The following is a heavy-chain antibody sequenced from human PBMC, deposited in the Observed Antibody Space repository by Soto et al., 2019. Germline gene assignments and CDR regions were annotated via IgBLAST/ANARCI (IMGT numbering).Heavy chain of an antibody. V-gene: IGHV4-59*01. J-gene: IGHJ6*03. D-gene: IGHD3-10*01. CDR3: ARGRIWFGELLYGANYYYYMDV. CDR2: IYYSGST. CDR1: GGSISSYY. Sequence: SETLSLTCTVSGGSISSYYWSRIRQPPGKGLQWIGYIYYSGSTNYNPSLKSRVTISVDTSENQFSLKLSSVTAADTAVYYCARGRIWFGELLYGANYYYYMDVWGKGTTVTVSS.